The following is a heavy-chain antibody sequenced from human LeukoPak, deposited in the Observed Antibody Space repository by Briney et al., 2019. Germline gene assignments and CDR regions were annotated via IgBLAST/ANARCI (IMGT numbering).Heavy chain of an antibody. V-gene: IGHV1-69*04. CDR2: IIPILGIA. CDR1: GGTFSSYA. CDR3: ARVTTATYYYDY. Sequence: ASVKVSCKASGGTFSSYAISRVRQAPGQGLEWMGRIIPILGIANYAQKFQGRVTITADKSTSTAYMELSSLRSEDTAVYYCARVTTATYYYDYWGQGTLVTVSS. J-gene: IGHJ4*02. D-gene: IGHD1-1*01.